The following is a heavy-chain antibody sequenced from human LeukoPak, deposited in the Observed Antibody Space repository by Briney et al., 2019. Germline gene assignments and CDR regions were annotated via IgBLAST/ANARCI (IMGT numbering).Heavy chain of an antibody. J-gene: IGHJ5*02. D-gene: IGHD4-17*01. CDR2: INPNSGGT. Sequence: EASVKVSCKASGYTFTGYYMHWVRQAPGQGLEWMGWINPNSGGTNYAQKFQGRVTMTRDTSISTAYMELSRLRSDDTAVYYCARGLTTVTHNWFDPWGQGTLVTVSS. V-gene: IGHV1-2*02. CDR3: ARGLTTVTHNWFDP. CDR1: GYTFTGYY.